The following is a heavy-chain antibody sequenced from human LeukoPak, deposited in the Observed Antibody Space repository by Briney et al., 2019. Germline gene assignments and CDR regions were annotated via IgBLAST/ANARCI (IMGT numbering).Heavy chain of an antibody. D-gene: IGHD6-13*01. V-gene: IGHV4-59*01. CDR3: ARGVYIAAAQYGY. Sequence: SETLSLTCTVSGGSISSYYWSWIRQPPGKGLEWIGYIYYSGTTNYNPSLKGRVTISVDTSKNQFSLKLSSVTAADTAVYYCARGVYIAAAQYGYWGQGTLVTVSS. CDR1: GGSISSYY. J-gene: IGHJ4*02. CDR2: IYYSGTT.